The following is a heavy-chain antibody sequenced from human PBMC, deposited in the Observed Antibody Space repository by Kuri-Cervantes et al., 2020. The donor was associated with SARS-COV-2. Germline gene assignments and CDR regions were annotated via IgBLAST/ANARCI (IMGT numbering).Heavy chain of an antibody. D-gene: IGHD2-2*01. CDR1: GFTFSSYA. V-gene: IGHV3-21*01. CDR2: ISSSSSYI. Sequence: GESLKISCAASGFTFSSYAMNWVRQAPGKGLEWVSSISSSSSYIYYADSVKGRFTISRDNAKNSLYLQMNSLRAEDTAVYYCARYPSIVVVPAAIPGAFEYWGQGTMVTVSS. CDR3: ARYPSIVVVPAAIPGAFEY. J-gene: IGHJ4*02.